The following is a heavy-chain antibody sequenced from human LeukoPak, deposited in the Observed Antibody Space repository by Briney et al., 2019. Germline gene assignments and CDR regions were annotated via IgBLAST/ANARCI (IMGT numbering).Heavy chain of an antibody. CDR2: ISYDGSNK. CDR3: ASDYGDYGVIYYYGMDV. J-gene: IGHJ6*04. Sequence: GRSLRLSCAASGFTFSSYAMHWVRQAPGKWLEWVAVISYDGSNKYYADSVKGRFTISRDNSKNTLYLQMNSLRAEDTAVYYCASDYGDYGVIYYYGMDVWGKGTTVTVSS. V-gene: IGHV3-30*04. D-gene: IGHD4-17*01. CDR1: GFTFSSYA.